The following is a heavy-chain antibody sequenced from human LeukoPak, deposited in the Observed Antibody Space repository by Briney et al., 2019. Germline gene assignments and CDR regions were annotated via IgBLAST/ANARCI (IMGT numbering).Heavy chain of an antibody. D-gene: IGHD2-2*01. Sequence: SETLSLTCTVSGGSISSSSYYWGWTRQPPGKGLEWIGSIYYSGGTYYNPSLKSRVTISVDTSKNQFSLKLSSVTAADTAVYYCAAGSTSCPLKYWGQGTLVTVSS. V-gene: IGHV4-39*01. J-gene: IGHJ4*02. CDR3: AAGSTSCPLKY. CDR1: GGSISSSSYY. CDR2: IYYSGGT.